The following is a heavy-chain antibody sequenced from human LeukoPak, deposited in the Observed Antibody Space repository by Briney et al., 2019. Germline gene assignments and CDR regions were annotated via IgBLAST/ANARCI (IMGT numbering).Heavy chain of an antibody. CDR1: GVTFSSYA. V-gene: IGHV3-23*01. CDR2: ISGSGGST. D-gene: IGHD6-6*01. Sequence: PGGSLRLSCAASGVTFSSYAMSWVRQAPGKGLEWVSAISGSGGSTYYAASVSGRSTIFRDNSKHTLHPQMTIPSAEHTAVYYCAKETSLAPRRHRLDYWGQGTLVTVS. J-gene: IGHJ4*02. CDR3: AKETSLAPRRHRLDY.